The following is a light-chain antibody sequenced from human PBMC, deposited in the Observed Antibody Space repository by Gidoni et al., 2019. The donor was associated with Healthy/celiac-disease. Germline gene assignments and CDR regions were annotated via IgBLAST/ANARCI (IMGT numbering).Light chain of an antibody. CDR3: AAWDDSLNGVV. Sequence: QPVLTHPPSASGTPGQRVTITCSGSSSNIGSNTVNRYQQLPGTAPKHLIYSNNQRPSGVPDRFSGSKSGTSASLAISGLQSEDEADYYCAAWDDSLNGVVFGGGTKLTVL. V-gene: IGLV1-44*01. CDR1: SSNIGSNT. CDR2: SNN. J-gene: IGLJ2*01.